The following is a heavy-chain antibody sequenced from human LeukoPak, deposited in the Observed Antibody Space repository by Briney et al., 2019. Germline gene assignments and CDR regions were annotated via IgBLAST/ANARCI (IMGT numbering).Heavy chain of an antibody. CDR2: ISAYNGNT. D-gene: IGHD5-24*01. J-gene: IGHJ4*02. Sequence: ASVKVSSKPSGYAFISYGISWVRQAPGQGLEWMGWISAYNGNTNYAQKLQGRVTMTTDTSTSTAYMELRSLRSDDTAVYYCARDGDGYNFPYGDYWGQGTLVTVSS. CDR1: GYAFISYG. V-gene: IGHV1-18*01. CDR3: ARDGDGYNFPYGDY.